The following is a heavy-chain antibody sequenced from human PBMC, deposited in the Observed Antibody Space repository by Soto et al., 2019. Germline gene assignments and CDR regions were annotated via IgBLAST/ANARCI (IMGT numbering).Heavy chain of an antibody. J-gene: IGHJ4*02. V-gene: IGHV3-30*18. Sequence: QVQLVESGGGVVQPGRSLRLSCAASGFTFSSYGMHWVRQAPGKGLEWVAVISYDGSNKYYADSVKGRFTISRDNSKNTLYLQMNSLRAEDTAVYYCAKDSPLDYDFWSGYRDLYYWGQGTLVTGSS. D-gene: IGHD3-3*01. CDR2: ISYDGSNK. CDR1: GFTFSSYG. CDR3: AKDSPLDYDFWSGYRDLYY.